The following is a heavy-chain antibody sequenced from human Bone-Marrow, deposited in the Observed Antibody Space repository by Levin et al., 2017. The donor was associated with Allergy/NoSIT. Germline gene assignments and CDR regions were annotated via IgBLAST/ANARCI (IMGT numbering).Heavy chain of an antibody. CDR2: ISYDGSNK. D-gene: IGHD6-13*01. CDR1: GFTFSSYA. CDR3: AREGVAAGLDY. V-gene: IGHV3-30-3*01. Sequence: GGSLRLSCAASGFTFSSYAMHWVRQAPGKGLEWVAVISYDGSNKYYADSVKGRFTISRDNSKNTLYLQMNSLRAEDTAVYYCAREGVAAGLDYWGQGTLVTVSS. J-gene: IGHJ4*02.